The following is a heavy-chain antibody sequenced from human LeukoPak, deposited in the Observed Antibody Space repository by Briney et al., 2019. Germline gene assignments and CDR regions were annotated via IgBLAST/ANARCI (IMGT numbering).Heavy chain of an antibody. V-gene: IGHV1-18*01. J-gene: IGHJ4*02. CDR3: ARVTVGWMVTHLAPFDY. CDR2: ISAYNGNT. Sequence: ASVKVSCKASGYTFTSYGISWVRQAPGQGLEWMGWISAYNGNTNYAQKLQGRVTMTTDTSTSTAYMELRSLRSDDTAVYYCARVTVGWMVTHLAPFDYWGQGTLVTVSS. CDR1: GYTFTSYG. D-gene: IGHD3-16*01.